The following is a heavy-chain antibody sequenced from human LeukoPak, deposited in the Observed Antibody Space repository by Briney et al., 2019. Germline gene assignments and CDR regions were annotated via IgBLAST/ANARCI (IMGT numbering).Heavy chain of an antibody. Sequence: PSETLSLTCTVSGGSISSYYWSWIRQPAGKGLEWIGRIYTSGSTNYNPSLKSRVTMSVDTSKNQFSLKLSSVTAADTAVYYCARDLLVVTIWYFDLWGRGTLVTVSS. CDR2: IYTSGST. CDR1: GGSISSYY. D-gene: IGHD4-23*01. V-gene: IGHV4-4*07. J-gene: IGHJ2*01. CDR3: ARDLLVVTIWYFDL.